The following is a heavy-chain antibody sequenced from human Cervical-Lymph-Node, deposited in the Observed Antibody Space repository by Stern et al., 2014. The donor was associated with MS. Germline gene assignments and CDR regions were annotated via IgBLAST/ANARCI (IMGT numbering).Heavy chain of an antibody. D-gene: IGHD3-16*02. Sequence: QVTLKESGPALVKPTQTLTLTCTFSGFSLSTSGMCVSWIRKPPGKALEWLALIAWDDYTYYSTSLRTRLTISKDTSKNQVVLTMTNVDPVDTATYYCAHSHTVSELYRFDYWGQGTLVTVSS. CDR2: IAWDDYT. V-gene: IGHV2-70*01. CDR3: AHSHTVSELYRFDY. J-gene: IGHJ4*02. CDR1: GFSLSTSGMC.